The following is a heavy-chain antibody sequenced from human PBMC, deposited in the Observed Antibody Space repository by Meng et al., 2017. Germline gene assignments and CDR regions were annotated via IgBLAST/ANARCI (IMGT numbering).Heavy chain of an antibody. D-gene: IGHD2-15*01. J-gene: IGHJ5*02. V-gene: IGHV4-39*01. CDR2: IFYSGST. CDR1: GDSISSHSYD. CDR3: ARLGSCYSCRWFDP. Sequence: QLQLQESVPGLVKPSDTLSITCTVSGDSISSHSYDWGWIRQPPGKALEWIGSIFYSGSTSYNPSLKSRVTISVDTSKNQFSLKVTSVTAADTAVYYCARLGSCYSCRWFDPWGQGTLVTVSS.